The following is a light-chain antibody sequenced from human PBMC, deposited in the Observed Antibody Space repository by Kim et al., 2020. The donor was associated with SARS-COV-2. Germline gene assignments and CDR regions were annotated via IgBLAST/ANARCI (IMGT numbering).Light chain of an antibody. V-gene: IGKV3-20*01. CDR2: GAS. J-gene: IGKJ1*01. CDR1: QSVSSSF. Sequence: SPGERATLSCRTSQSVSSSFLAWYQQKPGQAPRLLIYGASTRATGIPDRFSGSGSGTDFTLTISRLEPEDFAVYYCQQCVTSPWTFGQGTKVDIK. CDR3: QQCVTSPWT.